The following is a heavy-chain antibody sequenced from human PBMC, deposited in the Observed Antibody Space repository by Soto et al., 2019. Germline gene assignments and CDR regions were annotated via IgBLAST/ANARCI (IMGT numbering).Heavy chain of an antibody. J-gene: IGHJ6*02. CDR1: GGSVSSGSYY. CDR3: ARDSQGDYYYGMDV. CDR2: IYYSGST. D-gene: IGHD3-16*01. Sequence: QVQLQESGPGLVKPSETLSLTCTVSGGSVSSGSYYWSWIRQPPGKGLEWIGYIYYSGSTNYNPSLKSRVTISVDTSKNQFSPKLSSVTAADTAVYYCARDSQGDYYYGMDVWGQGTTVTVSS. V-gene: IGHV4-61*01.